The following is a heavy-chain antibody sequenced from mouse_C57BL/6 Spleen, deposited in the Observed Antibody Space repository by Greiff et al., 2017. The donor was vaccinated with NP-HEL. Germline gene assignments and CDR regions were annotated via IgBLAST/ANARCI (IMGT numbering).Heavy chain of an antibody. J-gene: IGHJ1*03. V-gene: IGHV1-64*01. D-gene: IGHD2-3*01. CDR3: ERDNDGYYGYFDV. CDR2: IHPNSGST. Sequence: QVQLQQPGAELVKPGASVKLSCKASGYTFTSYWMHWVKQRPGQGLEWIGMIHPNSGSTNYNEKFKSKATLTVDKSSSTAYMQLSSLTSEDSAVYYCERDNDGYYGYFDVWGTGTTVTVSS. CDR1: GYTFTSYW.